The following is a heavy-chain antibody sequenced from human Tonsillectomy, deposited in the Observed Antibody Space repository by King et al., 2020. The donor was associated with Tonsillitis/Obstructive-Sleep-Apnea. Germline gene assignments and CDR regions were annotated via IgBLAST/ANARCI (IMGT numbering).Heavy chain of an antibody. V-gene: IGHV1-2*02. Sequence: VQLVESGAEVKKPGASVKVSCKASGYTFTGYYIHWVRQAPGQGLEWMGSIDPNSGDTNYAQKFQGRVTMTRDTSITTAYMELRRLRSDDTAVFYCARDPRYCSTTTCHVLFYTWGQGTLVTVSS. CDR1: GYTFTGYY. CDR3: ARDPRYCSTTTCHVLFYT. D-gene: IGHD2-2*01. J-gene: IGHJ5*02. CDR2: IDPNSGDT.